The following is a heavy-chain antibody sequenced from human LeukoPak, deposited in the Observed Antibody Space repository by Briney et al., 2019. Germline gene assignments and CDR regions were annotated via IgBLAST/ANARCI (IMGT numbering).Heavy chain of an antibody. V-gene: IGHV3-30*02. J-gene: IGHJ4*02. D-gene: IGHD3-9*01. CDR3: AKDDILTGYSLDY. CDR1: GFTFSGSA. CDR2: IRNDGSNK. Sequence: GGSLRLSCAASGFTFSGSAMHWVRQAPGKGLEWVAFIRNDGSNKYYAGSMKGRFTISRDNSKNTLYLQINSLRTEDTAIYYCAKDDILTGYSLDYWGQGTLVTVSS.